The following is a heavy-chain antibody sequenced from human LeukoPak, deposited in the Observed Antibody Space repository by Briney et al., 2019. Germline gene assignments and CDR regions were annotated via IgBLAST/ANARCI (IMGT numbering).Heavy chain of an antibody. CDR3: AKDQFDYGDSYFGN. CDR2: LSYDGTNK. CDR1: GFSFRSYA. J-gene: IGHJ4*02. V-gene: IGHV3-30-3*01. D-gene: IGHD4-17*01. Sequence: GGSLRLSCAASGFSFRSYAMHWVRQTPGRGLEWVAVLSYDGTNKNYADSVKGRFTISRDNHKNTLYLQMNSLRAEDTAVYYCAKDQFDYGDSYFGNWGQGTLVTVSS.